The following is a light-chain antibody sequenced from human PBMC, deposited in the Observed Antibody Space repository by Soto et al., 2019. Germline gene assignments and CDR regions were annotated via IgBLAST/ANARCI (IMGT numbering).Light chain of an antibody. Sequence: DIPMTQAPSSLSASVGDRVTITCRARQDISTYLAWYQQKPGKVPKLLISAAYTLQSGVPPRFSGSGSGTDFTLTISSLQPEDVATYYCQKYDNAPLTFGGGTKWRSN. J-gene: IGKJ4*01. V-gene: IGKV1-27*01. CDR3: QKYDNAPLT. CDR1: QDISTY. CDR2: AAY.